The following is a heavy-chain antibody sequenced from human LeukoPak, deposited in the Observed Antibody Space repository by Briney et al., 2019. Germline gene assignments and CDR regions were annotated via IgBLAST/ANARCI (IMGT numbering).Heavy chain of an antibody. D-gene: IGHD3-10*01. CDR1: GYTFTSYD. V-gene: IGHV1-8*01. CDR2: MNPNSGNT. J-gene: IGHJ4*02. Sequence: ASVKVSCKASGYTFTSYDINWVRQATGQGLEWMGWMNPNSGNTGYAQKFQGRVTMTRNTSISTAYMELSSLRSEDTAVYYCARGRGMVRGVIPRPFDYWGQGTLVTVSS. CDR3: ARGRGMVRGVIPRPFDY.